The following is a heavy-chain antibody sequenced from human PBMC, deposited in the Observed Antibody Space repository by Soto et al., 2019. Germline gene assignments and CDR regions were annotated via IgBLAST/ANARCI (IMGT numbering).Heavy chain of an antibody. CDR2: ISGSGGST. D-gene: IGHD3-3*01. Sequence: EVQLLESGGGLVQPGGSLRLSCAASGFTFSNYAMSWVRQAPGEGLEWVSGISGSGGSTYYADSVKGRFTISRDNSKNTLYLQMNSLGAEDTAVYYCAKQPYYDFWSGYNYGMDVWGQGTTVTVS. CDR3: AKQPYYDFWSGYNYGMDV. CDR1: GFTFSNYA. V-gene: IGHV3-23*01. J-gene: IGHJ6*02.